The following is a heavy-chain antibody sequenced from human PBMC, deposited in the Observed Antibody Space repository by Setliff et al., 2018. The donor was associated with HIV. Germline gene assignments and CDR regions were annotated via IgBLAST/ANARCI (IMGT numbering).Heavy chain of an antibody. CDR3: TRQSPVAGSGAFDI. V-gene: IGHV4-61*02. D-gene: IGHD6-19*01. J-gene: IGHJ3*02. Sequence: PSQTLSLTCTVSGDSISSGGYYWSWIRQPAGQGLGWIGRIYTSGNTNYNPSTNYNPSLKSRITISLETSRNQFSLRVTSVTATDTAVYYCTRQSPVAGSGAFDIWGQGTMVTVSS. CDR2: IYTSGNTNYNPST. CDR1: GDSISSGGYY.